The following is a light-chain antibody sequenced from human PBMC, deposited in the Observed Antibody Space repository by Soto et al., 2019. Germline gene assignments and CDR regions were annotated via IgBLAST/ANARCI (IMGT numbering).Light chain of an antibody. J-gene: IGLJ1*01. V-gene: IGLV3-25*02. CDR3: QSADNSGIYYV. CDR2: KDT. Sequence: SYELTQPPSVSVSPGQTARITCSGDALPKQYAYWYQQKPGQAPILVIYKDTERPSGIPERFSGSSSGTTVTLTNSGVQAGDEADYYCQSADNSGIYYVFGTGTKVTVL. CDR1: ALPKQY.